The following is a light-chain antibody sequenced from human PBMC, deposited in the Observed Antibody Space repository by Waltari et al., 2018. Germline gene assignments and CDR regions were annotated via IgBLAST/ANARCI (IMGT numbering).Light chain of an antibody. CDR2: LGS. CDR3: MQALQTPFT. V-gene: IGKV2-28*01. CDR1: QSLLHSSGNNF. Sequence: DIVMTQSPLSLPVTPGEPASISCRSTQSLLHSSGNNFLDWYLQKPGQSPQLLIYLGSNRASGVPDRFSGSGSGTDFTLKINRVEAEDVGVYYCMQALQTPFTFGPGTKVDIK. J-gene: IGKJ3*01.